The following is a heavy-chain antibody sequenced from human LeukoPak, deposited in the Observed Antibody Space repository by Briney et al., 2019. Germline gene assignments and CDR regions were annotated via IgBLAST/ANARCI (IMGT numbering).Heavy chain of an antibody. CDR1: GFTFSSYS. J-gene: IGHJ4*02. CDR2: ISSSSSTI. Sequence: PGGSLRLSCAASGFTFSSYSMNWVRQAPGKGLEWVSYISSSSSTIYYADSVRGRFTISRDNAKNSLYLQMNSLRAGDAAVYYCAKDRDITIFGVVSLFDYWGQGTLVTVSS. CDR3: AKDRDITIFGVVSLFDY. V-gene: IGHV3-48*01. D-gene: IGHD3-3*01.